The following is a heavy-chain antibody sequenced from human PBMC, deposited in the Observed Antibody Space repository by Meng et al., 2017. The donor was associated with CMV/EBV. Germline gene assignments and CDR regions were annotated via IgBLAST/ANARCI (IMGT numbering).Heavy chain of an antibody. J-gene: IGHJ4*02. CDR1: GGSISSGDYY. CDR3: ARGSGSSPVDY. V-gene: IGHV4-30-4*08. D-gene: IGHD1-26*01. Sequence: LRLSCTVSGGSISSGDYYWSWIRQPPGKGLEWIGYIYYSGSTYYNPSLKSRVTISVDTSKNQFSLKLSSVTAADTAVYYCARGSGSSPVDYWGQGKLVTVSS. CDR2: IYYSGST.